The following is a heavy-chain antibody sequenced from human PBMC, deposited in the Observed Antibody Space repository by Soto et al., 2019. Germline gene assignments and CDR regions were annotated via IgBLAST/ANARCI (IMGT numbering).Heavy chain of an antibody. CDR2: IYHSGST. V-gene: IGHV4-59*08. CDR3: ARPRDCSSTSCYGALDP. D-gene: IGHD2-2*01. Sequence: SETLSLTCTVSGGSISSYYWSWIRQPPGKGLEWIGYIYHSGSTYYNPSLKSRVTISVDRSKNQFSLKLSSVTAADTAVYYCARPRDCSSTSCYGALDPWGQGTLVTVSS. J-gene: IGHJ5*02. CDR1: GGSISSYY.